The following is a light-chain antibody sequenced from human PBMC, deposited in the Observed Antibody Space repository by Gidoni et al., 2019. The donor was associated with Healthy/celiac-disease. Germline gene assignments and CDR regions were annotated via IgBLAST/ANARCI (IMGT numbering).Light chain of an antibody. V-gene: IGKV3-15*01. CDR1: QRVSSN. J-gene: IGKJ1*01. CDR2: GAS. Sequence: EIVMTQSPATLSVSPGDRAALSCRASQRVSSNLAWYQQKPGQAPRLLIYGASTRATDIPARFSGSGSGTEFTLTISSLQSEDFAVYYCQQYNNWPPWTFGQXTKVEIK. CDR3: QQYNNWPPWT.